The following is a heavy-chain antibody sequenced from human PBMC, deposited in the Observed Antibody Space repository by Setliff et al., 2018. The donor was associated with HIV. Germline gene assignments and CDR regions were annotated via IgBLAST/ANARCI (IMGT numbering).Heavy chain of an antibody. V-gene: IGHV4-31*06. Sequence: PSETLSLTCTVSGDSINSGSYYWSWIRQHPGKGLEWIGYIYYSGSTYYNPSLKSRVTISADMELFRLTSDDTAMYYCARGTLGRHFFDYWGLGTLVTVS. J-gene: IGHJ4*02. CDR1: GDSINSGSYY. D-gene: IGHD3-10*01. CDR2: IYYSGST. CDR3: RHFFDY.